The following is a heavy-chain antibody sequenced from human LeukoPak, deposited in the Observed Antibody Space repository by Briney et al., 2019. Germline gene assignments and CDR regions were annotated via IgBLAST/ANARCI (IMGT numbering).Heavy chain of an antibody. CDR2: IRFDGTKT. CDR1: GFNFSTNG. Sequence: GGSLRLSCATPGFNFSTNGMHWVRQAPGKGLEWVSFIRFDGTKTFYGDSVRGRFTISRDNPKNTLYLQLSSLRGDDTAVYYCARDFDDVNGNYYYIPDYWGEGTLVTVSS. V-gene: IGHV3-30*02. J-gene: IGHJ4*02. CDR3: ARDFDDVNGNYYYIPDY. D-gene: IGHD3-10*01.